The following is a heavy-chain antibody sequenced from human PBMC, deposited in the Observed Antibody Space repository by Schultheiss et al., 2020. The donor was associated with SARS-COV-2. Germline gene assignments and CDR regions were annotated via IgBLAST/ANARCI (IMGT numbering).Heavy chain of an antibody. Sequence: GGSLRLSCAASGFTFSNAWMSWVRQAPGKGLEWVSTISGTGITTYYADSLKGRFTISRDNSKNTVYLQMNSLRAEDTAVYYCARVSVAGDDYWGQGTLVTVSS. CDR3: ARVSVAGDDY. V-gene: IGHV3-23*01. CDR1: GFTFSNAW. CDR2: ISGTGITT. D-gene: IGHD6-19*01. J-gene: IGHJ4*02.